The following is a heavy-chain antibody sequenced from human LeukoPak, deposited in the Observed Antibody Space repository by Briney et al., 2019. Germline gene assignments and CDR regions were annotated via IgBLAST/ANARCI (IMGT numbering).Heavy chain of an antibody. V-gene: IGHV1-18*01. CDR2: ISAYNGNT. Sequence: VKVSCKASGYTFTSYGISWVRQAPGQGLEWMGWISAYNGNTNYAQKFQGRVTMTRDTSISTAYMELSRLRSDDTAVYYCASGDIEDPWGQGTLVTVSS. CDR3: ASGDIEDP. J-gene: IGHJ5*02. CDR1: GYTFTSYG. D-gene: IGHD2-15*01.